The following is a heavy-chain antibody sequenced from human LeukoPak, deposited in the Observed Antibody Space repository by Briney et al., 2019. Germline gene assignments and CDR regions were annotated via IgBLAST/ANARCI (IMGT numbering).Heavy chain of an antibody. CDR3: ARRRYSGSRGWFDP. J-gene: IGHJ5*02. CDR1: GGSFSGYY. CDR2: INHSGST. V-gene: IGHV4-34*01. Sequence: PSETLSLTCAVYGGSFSGYYWSWIRQPPGKGLEWIGEINHSGSTNYNPSLKSRVTISVDTSKNQFSLKLSSVTAADTAVYYCARRRYSGSRGWFDPWGQGTLVTVSS. D-gene: IGHD6-13*01.